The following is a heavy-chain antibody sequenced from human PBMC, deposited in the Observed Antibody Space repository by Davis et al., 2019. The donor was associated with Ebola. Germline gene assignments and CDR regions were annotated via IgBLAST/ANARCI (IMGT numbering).Heavy chain of an antibody. CDR1: GFTFSSYS. J-gene: IGHJ3*02. V-gene: IGHV3-21*01. D-gene: IGHD3-22*01. Sequence: GGSLRLSCAASGFTFSSYSMNWVRQAPGKGLEWVSSISSDSDYIYYADSAKGRFTISRDNAKNSLYLQMSSLRAEDTAVYYCARGGYYDDSGYSHAAFDIWGQGTMVTVSS. CDR3: ARGGYYDDSGYSHAAFDI. CDR2: ISSDSDYI.